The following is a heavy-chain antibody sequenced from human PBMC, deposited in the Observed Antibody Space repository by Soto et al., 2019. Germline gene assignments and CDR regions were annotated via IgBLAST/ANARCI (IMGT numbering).Heavy chain of an antibody. CDR3: ARSIFYFDY. CDR1: GFTFSSYG. D-gene: IGHD6-6*01. Sequence: QVQLVESGGGVVQPGRSLRLSCAASGFTFSSYGMHWVRQAPGKGLERVAVIWYDGSNKYYADSVKGRFTISRDNSKNTLYLQMNSLRAEDTAVYYCARSIFYFDYWGQGTLVTVSS. CDR2: IWYDGSNK. J-gene: IGHJ4*02. V-gene: IGHV3-33*01.